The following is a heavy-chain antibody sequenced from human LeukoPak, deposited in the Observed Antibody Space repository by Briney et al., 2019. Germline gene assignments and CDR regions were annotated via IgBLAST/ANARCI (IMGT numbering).Heavy chain of an antibody. J-gene: IGHJ3*02. CDR3: SKDPNGDYVGAFDM. CDR1: GLTFSNYA. D-gene: IGHD4-17*01. CDR2: ITGSGRGT. V-gene: IGHV3-23*01. Sequence: GGSLTLSCTASGLTFSNYATTRVHQAPGKGLEWVSSITGSGRGTYYADSVKGRFSVSRDNSQNTVFLHMNSLRADDTALYYCSKDPNGDYVGAFDMWGPGTMVTVSS.